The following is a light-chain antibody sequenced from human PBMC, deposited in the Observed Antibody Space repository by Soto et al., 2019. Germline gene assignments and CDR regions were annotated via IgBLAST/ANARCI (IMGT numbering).Light chain of an antibody. V-gene: IGKV4-1*01. CDR2: WAS. CDR3: QQYYSTPYT. J-gene: IGKJ2*01. CDR1: QSILSTSNYNTF. Sequence: DIVMTQSPDSLAVSLGERATINCKSSQSILSTSNYNTFLAWYQQKPGQPPKLLIYWASTRESGVPDRFSGSASGKDFTLTISSLQAEDVAVYYCQQYYSTPYTFGQGTKLEIK.